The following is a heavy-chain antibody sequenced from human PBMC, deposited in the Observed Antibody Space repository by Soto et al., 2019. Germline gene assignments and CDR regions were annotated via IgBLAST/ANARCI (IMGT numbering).Heavy chain of an antibody. CDR2: ISAYNGNT. J-gene: IGHJ3*02. Sequence: ASVKVSCKASGYTFTSYGISWVRQAPGQGLEWMGWISAYNGNTNYAQKLQGRVTMTTDTSTSTAYMELRSLRSDDTAAYYCARDDILTGYGGSIDIWGQGTMVTVSS. CDR1: GYTFTSYG. D-gene: IGHD3-9*01. CDR3: ARDDILTGYGGSIDI. V-gene: IGHV1-18*01.